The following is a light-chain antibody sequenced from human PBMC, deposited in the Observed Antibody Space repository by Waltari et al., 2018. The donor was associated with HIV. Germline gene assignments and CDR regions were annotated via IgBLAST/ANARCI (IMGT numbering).Light chain of an antibody. J-gene: IGLJ2*01. V-gene: IGLV3-21*02. CDR2: YGN. CDR1: NIGSLS. Sequence: SYVVSQTPSVSVAPGQTAAITCGGNNIGSLSVHWYQQRPGQAPVLVVSYGNDRPSGIPERFSGASSGNTATRTIRGVEAGDEADYYCQVWDSSSVHVLFGGGTKLTVL. CDR3: QVWDSSSVHVL.